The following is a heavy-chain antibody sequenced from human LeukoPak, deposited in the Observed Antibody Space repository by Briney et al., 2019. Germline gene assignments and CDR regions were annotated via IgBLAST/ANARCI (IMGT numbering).Heavy chain of an antibody. CDR3: ARDRAGSSGYLNSFDY. D-gene: IGHD3-22*01. Sequence: ASVKVSCKASGGTFSSYAISWVRQAPGQGLEWMGWISAYNGNTNYAQKLQGRVTMTTDTSTSTAYMELRSLRSDDTAVYYCARDRAGSSGYLNSFDYWGQGTLVTVSS. CDR1: GGTFSSYA. V-gene: IGHV1-18*01. CDR2: ISAYNGNT. J-gene: IGHJ4*02.